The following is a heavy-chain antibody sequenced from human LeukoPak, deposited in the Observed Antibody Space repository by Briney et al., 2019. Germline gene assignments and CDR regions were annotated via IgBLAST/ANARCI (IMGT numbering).Heavy chain of an antibody. CDR1: GYTFTNYG. CDR3: AREVGYCTSSSCPLYYFDY. J-gene: IGHJ4*02. V-gene: IGHV1-18*01. Sequence: GASVKVSCKASGYTFTNYGISWVRQAPGQGLEWMGWINGYNGNTNYAQKLQGRVTMTADTSTSTAYMEVRSLRSDDTALYYCAREVGYCTSSSCPLYYFDYWGQGTLVTVSS. CDR2: INGYNGNT. D-gene: IGHD2-2*01.